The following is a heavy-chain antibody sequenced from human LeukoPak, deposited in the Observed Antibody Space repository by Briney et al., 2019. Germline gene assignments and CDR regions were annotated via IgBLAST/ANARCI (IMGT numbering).Heavy chain of an antibody. CDR3: ASHYDSSGYYALDY. Sequence: SETLSLTCTVSGDSISSSSYYWGWIRQPPGKGLEWIGSIYYSGSTYYNPSLKSRVTISVDTSKNQFSLKLSSVTAADTAMYYCASHYDSSGYYALDYWGQGTLVTVSS. CDR2: IYYSGST. CDR1: GDSISSSSYY. D-gene: IGHD3-22*01. V-gene: IGHV4-39*01. J-gene: IGHJ4*02.